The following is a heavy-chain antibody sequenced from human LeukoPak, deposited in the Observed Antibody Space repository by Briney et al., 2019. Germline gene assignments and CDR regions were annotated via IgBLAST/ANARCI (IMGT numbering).Heavy chain of an antibody. CDR1: GYSFTSYW. CDR3: ARVPSGYDSARYYYYYYMDV. J-gene: IGHJ6*03. V-gene: IGHV5-51*01. D-gene: IGHD5-12*01. Sequence: GESLKISCKGSGYSFTSYWIGWVRQMPGKGLEWMGIIYPGDSDTRYSPSFQGQVTISADKSISTAYLQWSSLKASDTAMYYCARVPSGYDSARYYYYYYMDVWGKGTTVTVSS. CDR2: IYPGDSDT.